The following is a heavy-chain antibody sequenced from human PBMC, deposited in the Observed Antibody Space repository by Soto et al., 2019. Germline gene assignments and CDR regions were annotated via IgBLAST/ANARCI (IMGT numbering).Heavy chain of an antibody. CDR2: IYHSGST. Sequence: SETLSLTCAVYGGSFSGYYWTWIRQPPGKGLEWIGYIYHSGSTYYNPSLKSRVTISVDRSKNQFSLKLSSVTAADTAVYYCARGQVVAAQHWGQGTLVTVSS. CDR1: GGSFSGYY. J-gene: IGHJ4*02. CDR3: ARGQVVAAQH. V-gene: IGHV4-34*01. D-gene: IGHD2-15*01.